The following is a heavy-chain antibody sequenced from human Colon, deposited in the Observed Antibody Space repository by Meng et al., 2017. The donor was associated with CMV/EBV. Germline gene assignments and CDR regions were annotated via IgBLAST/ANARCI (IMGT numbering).Heavy chain of an antibody. J-gene: IGHJ4*02. V-gene: IGHV3-23*01. CDR3: ARGVIAVGQRHFLVH. D-gene: IGHD6-19*01. CDR1: GFNFRSSA. CDR2: ISGGGTST. Sequence: WGSLCLSCAASGFNFRSSAMSWVRQAPGKGLEWVSGISGGGTSTYYADSVKGRFTISRDTPNNTLLLQLNSLRAEDTAVYYCARGVIAVGQRHFLVHWGQGTLVTVSS.